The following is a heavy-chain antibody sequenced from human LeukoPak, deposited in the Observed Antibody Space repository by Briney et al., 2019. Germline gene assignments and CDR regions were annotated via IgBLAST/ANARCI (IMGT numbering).Heavy chain of an antibody. Sequence: ASVNVSCKASGYTFTSYYMHWVRQAPGQGLEWMGLINPSGGSTSYAQKFQGRVTMTRDTSTSTVYMELSSLRSEDTAVYYCAREIPDVLRFLEWLGYGMDVWGQGTTVTVSS. CDR3: AREIPDVLRFLEWLGYGMDV. D-gene: IGHD3-3*01. V-gene: IGHV1-46*01. J-gene: IGHJ6*02. CDR1: GYTFTSYY. CDR2: INPSGGST.